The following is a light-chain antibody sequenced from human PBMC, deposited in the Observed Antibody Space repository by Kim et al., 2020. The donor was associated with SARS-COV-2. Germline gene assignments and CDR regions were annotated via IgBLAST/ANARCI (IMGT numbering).Light chain of an antibody. J-gene: IGKJ5*01. CDR3: QQFYNWPPIT. Sequence: SPVERAAPSCRASQSIDNNVAWYQKNPGQAPRLLLYGASTRATGIPARFSGSGSGTEFTLTISSLQSEDVAVYYCQQFYNWPPITFGQGTRLEIK. V-gene: IGKV3-15*01. CDR2: GAS. CDR1: QSIDNN.